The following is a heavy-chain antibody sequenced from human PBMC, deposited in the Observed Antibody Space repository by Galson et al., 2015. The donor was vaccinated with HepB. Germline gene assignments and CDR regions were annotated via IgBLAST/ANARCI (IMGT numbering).Heavy chain of an antibody. CDR3: TRERVEWFGYGGDSYPGYYYYAMDV. V-gene: IGHV3-23*01. CDR2: ISGSGGST. J-gene: IGHJ6*02. D-gene: IGHD2-21*02. CDR1: GFTFSSYA. Sequence: SLRLSCAASGFTFSSYAMSWVRQAPGKGLEWVSAISGSGGSTYYADSVKGRFTISRPDSKNTLYLQMNSLRAEDTALYYCTRERVEWFGYGGDSYPGYYYYAMDVWGQGTTVTVSS.